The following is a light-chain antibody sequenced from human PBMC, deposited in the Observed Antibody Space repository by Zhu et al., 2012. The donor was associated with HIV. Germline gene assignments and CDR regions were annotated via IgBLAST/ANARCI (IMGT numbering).Light chain of an antibody. J-gene: IGKJ1*01. V-gene: IGKV1-27*01. Sequence: DIQMTQSPSSLSVSIGDRVTITCRASQDINFHLAWYQQKPGRVPKLLISRASSLQSGVPSRFSGGASGTDFTLTISSLQPEDVATYFCQNXDSGPETFGQGTTV. CDR3: QNXDSGPET. CDR2: RAS. CDR1: QDINFH.